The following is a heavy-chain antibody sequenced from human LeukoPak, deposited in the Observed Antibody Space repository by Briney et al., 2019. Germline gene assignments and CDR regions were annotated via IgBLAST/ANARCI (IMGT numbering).Heavy chain of an antibody. Sequence: GGSLRLSCAASGFTFSSYAMHWVRQAPGKGLEWVAVISYDGSNKYYADSVKGRFTISRDNSKNTLYLQMNSLRAEDTAVYYCANDIAARVSYYYYGMDVWGQGTTVTVSS. CDR2: ISYDGSNK. D-gene: IGHD6-6*01. CDR1: GFTFSSYA. CDR3: ANDIAARVSYYYYGMDV. V-gene: IGHV3-30*04. J-gene: IGHJ6*02.